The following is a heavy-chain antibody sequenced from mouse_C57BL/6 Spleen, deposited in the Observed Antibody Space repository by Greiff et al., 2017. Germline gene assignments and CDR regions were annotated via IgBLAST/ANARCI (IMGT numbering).Heavy chain of an antibody. D-gene: IGHD1-1*01. CDR1: GYTFTSYW. J-gene: IGHJ4*01. CDR3: SNYYGSYAMDY. CDR2: IHPNSGST. Sequence: VQLQQPGAELVKPGASVKLSCKASGYTFTSYWMHWVKQRPGQGLEWIGMIHPNSGSTNYNEKFKSKATLTVDKSSSTAYMQLSSLTSEDSAVYYCSNYYGSYAMDYWGQGTSVTVSS. V-gene: IGHV1-64*01.